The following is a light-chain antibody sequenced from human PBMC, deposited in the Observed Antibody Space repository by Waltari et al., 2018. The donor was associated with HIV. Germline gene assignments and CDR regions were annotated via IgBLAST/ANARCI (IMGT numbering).Light chain of an antibody. CDR2: ASS. Sequence: DIQMTPSPSSLSASVGDRVTITCRASRFISNHLNWYRQRPGEAPKVLIYASSNLQGGVPSTFSGSGSGTDFTLTITSLQPEDSATYFCQQSYSLPLTFGPGTKVEIK. CDR1: RFISNH. V-gene: IGKV1-39*01. CDR3: QQSYSLPLT. J-gene: IGKJ3*01.